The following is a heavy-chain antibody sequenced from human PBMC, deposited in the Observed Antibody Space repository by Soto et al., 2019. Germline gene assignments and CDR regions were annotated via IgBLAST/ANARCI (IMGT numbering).Heavy chain of an antibody. V-gene: IGHV3-74*01. D-gene: IGHD6-13*01. CDR1: GFTFRSYW. CDR2: INIDGSTT. CDR3: AREVAAVTSVDY. J-gene: IGHJ4*02. Sequence: EVQLVESGGGLVQPGGSLRLSCAASGFTFRSYWMHWVRQAPGKGLVWVSRINIDGSTTSYADSVKGRFTISRDNAKDTLYLQMNSLGAEDTAVYYCAREVAAVTSVDYGGQGTQVTVSS.